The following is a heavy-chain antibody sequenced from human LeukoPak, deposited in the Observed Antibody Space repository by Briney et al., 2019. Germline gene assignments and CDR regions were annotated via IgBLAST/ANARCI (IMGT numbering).Heavy chain of an antibody. D-gene: IGHD4-11*01. CDR2: IIPIFGTT. J-gene: IGHJ5*02. V-gene: IGHV1-69*13. Sequence: ASVKVSCKASGDTFSNYAVSWVRQAPGQGLEWMGGIIPIFGTTNYAQTFQDRVTISADESTSTAYMELSSLKSDDTAVYYCARTNDYNNFVGGNWFDPWGQGTLVTVSS. CDR1: GDTFSNYA. CDR3: ARTNDYNNFVGGNWFDP.